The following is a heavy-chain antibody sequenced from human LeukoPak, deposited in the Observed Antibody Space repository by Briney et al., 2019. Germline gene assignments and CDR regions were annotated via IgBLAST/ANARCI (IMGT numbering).Heavy chain of an antibody. D-gene: IGHD2-2*01. V-gene: IGHV4-39*07. CDR3: ARGRCSSTSCYCDY. Sequence: PSETLSLTCTVSGGSISGSSYYWGWIRRPPGKGLEWIGEINHSGSTNYNPSLKSRVTISVDTSKNQFSLKLSSVTAADTAVYYCARGRCSSTSCYCDYWGQGTLVTVSS. J-gene: IGHJ4*02. CDR2: INHSGST. CDR1: GGSISGSSYY.